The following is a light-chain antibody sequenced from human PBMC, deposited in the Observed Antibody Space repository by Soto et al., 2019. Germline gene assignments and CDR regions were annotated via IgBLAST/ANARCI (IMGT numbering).Light chain of an antibody. CDR2: DST. V-gene: IGKV3-11*01. CDR3: QQRNVWPPIT. CDR1: QSVAGN. Sequence: EIVLTQSPGTLSLSPGERATLSCRASQSVAGNLAWYQQKPGQPPRLVVYDSTLRANGVPDRFGGSRSGTEFTLTINNLEPEDFAVYYCQQRNVWPPITFGQGTRLEIK. J-gene: IGKJ5*01.